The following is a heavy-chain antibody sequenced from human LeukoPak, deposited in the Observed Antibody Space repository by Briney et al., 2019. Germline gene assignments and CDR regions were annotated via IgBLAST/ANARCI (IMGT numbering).Heavy chain of an antibody. Sequence: ASVKVSCKASGYTFTSYDINWVRQATGQGLEWMGWLNPNSGNTGYAQNFQGRVTITRDTSASTVYMELSSLRSEDTAIYYCARIRGGYNDAYDIWGQGTVVTVPS. V-gene: IGHV1-8*03. CDR1: GYTFTSYD. CDR3: ARIRGGYNDAYDI. J-gene: IGHJ3*02. D-gene: IGHD5-24*01. CDR2: LNPNSGNT.